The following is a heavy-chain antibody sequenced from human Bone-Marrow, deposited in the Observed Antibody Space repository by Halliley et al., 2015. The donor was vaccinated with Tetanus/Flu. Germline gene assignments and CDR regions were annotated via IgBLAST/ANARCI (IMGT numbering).Heavy chain of an antibody. CDR1: GRTISTYY. J-gene: IGHJ5*02. V-gene: IGHV4-59*01. D-gene: IGHD6-6*01. Sequence: TLSLTCTVSGRTISTYYWNWIRQPPGKGLEYIGYIYNSGSTNYNPSLNSRVTISLDTSMNQFSLKLRSVTAADTAVYYCARAPEYLLLHDPWGPGTLVPVSS. CDR3: ARAPEYLLLHDP. CDR2: IYNSGST.